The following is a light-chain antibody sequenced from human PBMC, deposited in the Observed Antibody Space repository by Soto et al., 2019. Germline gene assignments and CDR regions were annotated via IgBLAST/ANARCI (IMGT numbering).Light chain of an antibody. Sequence: DIQMTQSPSTLSASVGERVTITCRASQSVSNWLAWYQQKPEKAPKLLIYDVFSLESGVPSRFSGSGSGTEFILNISSLQPDDFATYYCQQYDSYSWTFDQGTKVELK. CDR3: QQYDSYSWT. V-gene: IGKV1-5*01. CDR2: DVF. J-gene: IGKJ1*01. CDR1: QSVSNW.